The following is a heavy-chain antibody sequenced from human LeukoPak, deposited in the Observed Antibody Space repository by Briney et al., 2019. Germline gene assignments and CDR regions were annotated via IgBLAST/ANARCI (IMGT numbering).Heavy chain of an antibody. CDR1: GYTFTDYY. CDR2: INPNDGDT. CDR3: ARANFLYCSSSTCLFDY. J-gene: IGHJ4*02. V-gene: IGHV1-2*02. Sequence: ASVKVSCKASGYTFTDYYMHWVRQAPGQGFEWMGWINPNDGDTNYAQKFQGRVTMTRDTSISTAHMEVSRLRSDDTAVYYCARANFLYCSSSTCLFDYWGQGTLVTVSS. D-gene: IGHD2-2*01.